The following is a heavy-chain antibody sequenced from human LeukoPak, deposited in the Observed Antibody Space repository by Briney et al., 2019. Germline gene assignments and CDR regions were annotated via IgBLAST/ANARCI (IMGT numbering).Heavy chain of an antibody. J-gene: IGHJ4*02. CDR1: GFTFSSYA. CDR2: IYSDGNT. Sequence: GGSLRLSCAASGFTFSSYAMSWVRQAPGKGPEWVSIIYSDGNTYYADSVKGRFTIPRDNSKNTLYLQVNSLRAEDTAIYYCARDPDDVVVVVQWGQGTLVTVAS. CDR3: ARDPDDVVVVVQ. V-gene: IGHV3-23*03. D-gene: IGHD2-15*01.